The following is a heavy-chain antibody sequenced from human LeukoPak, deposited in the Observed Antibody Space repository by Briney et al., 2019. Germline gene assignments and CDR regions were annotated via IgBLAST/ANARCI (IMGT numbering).Heavy chain of an antibody. CDR2: INAGNGNT. CDR1: GYTFTSYA. CDR3: ARLESYYYGMDV. D-gene: IGHD5-24*01. Sequence: ASVKVSCKASGYTFTSYAMHWVRQAPGQRLEWMGWINAGNGNTKYSQKFQGRVTITRDTSASTAYMELSSLRSEHTAVYYCARLESYYYGMDVWGKGTTVTVSS. V-gene: IGHV1-3*01. J-gene: IGHJ6*04.